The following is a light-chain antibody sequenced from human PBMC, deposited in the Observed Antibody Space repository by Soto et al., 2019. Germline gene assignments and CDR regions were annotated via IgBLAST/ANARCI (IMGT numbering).Light chain of an antibody. Sequence: DSHMTQSPSSLSASVGDRVTITCRARQSISSSLNWYQQKPGKATKLRVYAASTFQSGVPSRFSGSGSGTDFTLTISRLQPEDFATYYCKQSSSIPYTLAQGNKQEIQ. J-gene: IGKJ2*01. V-gene: IGKV1-39*01. CDR1: QSISSS. CDR3: KQSSSIPYT. CDR2: AAS.